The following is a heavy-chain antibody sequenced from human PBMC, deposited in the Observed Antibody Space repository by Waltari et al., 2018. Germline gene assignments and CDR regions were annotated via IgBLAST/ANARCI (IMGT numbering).Heavy chain of an antibody. J-gene: IGHJ2*01. CDR1: GGPFSGYY. Sequence: QVHLQQWGAGLLKPSETLSLTCAVYGGPFSGYYWAWLRQPPGKGPEWIGAINRGGNINLNPSLRSRLTISLDTSKNQFSLKLSSVTAADTAVFYCARHPEQLVGYWYFDLWGRGTLVTVSS. D-gene: IGHD6-6*01. V-gene: IGHV4-34*01. CDR2: INRGGNI. CDR3: ARHPEQLVGYWYFDL.